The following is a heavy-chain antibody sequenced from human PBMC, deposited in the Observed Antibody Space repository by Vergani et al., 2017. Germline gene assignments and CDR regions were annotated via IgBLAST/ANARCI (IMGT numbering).Heavy chain of an antibody. CDR1: GITFWKFG. CDR2: ISCNSGAV. V-gene: IGHV3-9*01. CDR3: TKGSVYYHDSAGHGYDPYTGFDL. D-gene: IGHD5-12*01. Sequence: EVDLVESGGGLAQPGWSLRLSCEASGITFWKFGMHWVRQGPGKGLEWVSGISCNSGAVDYADSVRGRFTISRDNAKNSLFLEMNSLRFEDTAVYFCTKGSVYYHDSAGHGYDPYTGFDLWGQGTLVTVSS. J-gene: IGHJ3*01.